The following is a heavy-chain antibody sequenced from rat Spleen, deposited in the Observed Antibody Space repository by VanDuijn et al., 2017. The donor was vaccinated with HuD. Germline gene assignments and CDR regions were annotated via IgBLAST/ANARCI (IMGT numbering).Heavy chain of an antibody. Sequence: EVQLVESGGGLVQPGRSLKLSCAASGFTFSDYYMAWVRQAPKKGLEWVAYISSGGGGIYYPDSVQGRFTVSRDNAKNTLYLQMDSLRSEDTATYYCTRAGYLRDWYFDFWGPGTMVTVSS. D-gene: IGHD2-2*01. V-gene: IGHV5-27*01. CDR3: TRAGYLRDWYFDF. J-gene: IGHJ1*01. CDR2: ISSGGGGI. CDR1: GFTFSDYY.